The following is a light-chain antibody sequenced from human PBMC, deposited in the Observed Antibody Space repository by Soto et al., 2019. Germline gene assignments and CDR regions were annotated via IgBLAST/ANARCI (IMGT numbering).Light chain of an antibody. CDR2: KAS. CDR3: QQYNSYPWT. Sequence: DIQMTQSPSTLSASVGDRVTITCRASQSISSWLAWYQQKPGKAPKLLIYKASSLDSGVPSSFSGGGSGTEFTLTISSLQPDDFATYYCQQYNSYPWTFGQGTKVEIK. V-gene: IGKV1-5*03. J-gene: IGKJ1*01. CDR1: QSISSW.